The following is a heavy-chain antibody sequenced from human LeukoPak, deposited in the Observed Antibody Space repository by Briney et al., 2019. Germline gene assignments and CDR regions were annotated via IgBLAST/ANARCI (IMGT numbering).Heavy chain of an antibody. Sequence: QVQLQESGPGLVKPSETLSLTCTVSGGSISSYYWSWIRQPPGKGLEWIGEINHSGSTNYNPSLKSRVTISVDTSKNQFSLKLSSVTAADTAVYYCARGLTGMLDYWGQGTLVTVSS. D-gene: IGHD7-27*01. J-gene: IGHJ4*02. CDR1: GGSISSYY. CDR2: INHSGST. CDR3: ARGLTGMLDY. V-gene: IGHV4-34*01.